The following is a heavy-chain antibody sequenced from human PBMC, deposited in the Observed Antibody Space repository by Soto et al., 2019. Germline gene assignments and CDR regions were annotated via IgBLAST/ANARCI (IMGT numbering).Heavy chain of an antibody. CDR3: ARGQRSSGWYYYYYGMDV. J-gene: IGHJ6*02. V-gene: IGHV3-13*01. Sequence: GGSLRLSCAASGFTFSSYDMHWVRQATGKGLEWVSAIGTAGDTYYPGSVKGRFTISRENAKNSLYLQMNSLRAGDTAVYYCARGQRSSGWYYYYYGMDVWGQGTTVTVSS. D-gene: IGHD6-19*01. CDR1: GFTFSSYD. CDR2: IGTAGDT.